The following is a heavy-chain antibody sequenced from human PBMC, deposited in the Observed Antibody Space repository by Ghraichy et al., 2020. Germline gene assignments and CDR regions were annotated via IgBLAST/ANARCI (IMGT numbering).Heavy chain of an antibody. CDR1: GFTFSTYA. V-gene: IGHV3-23*01. CDR3: AKGNLGHCSGTFCYYFDS. Sequence: GGSLRLSCTASGFTFSTYAMSWVRQAPGKGPEWVAAISGSGPGTYHAASVRGRFTISRDNSRNTLYLQMNFLRAEDTAVYYCAKGNLGHCSGTFCYYFDSWGQGTLVTVSS. J-gene: IGHJ4*02. D-gene: IGHD2-15*01. CDR2: ISGSGPGT.